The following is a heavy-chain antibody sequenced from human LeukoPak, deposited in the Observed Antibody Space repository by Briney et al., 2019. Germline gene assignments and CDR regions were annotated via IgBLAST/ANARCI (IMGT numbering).Heavy chain of an antibody. CDR3: ARGGGYCSDPSCSQYNWFDP. Sequence: ASVKVSCKTSGYTFTSYAMNWVRQAPGQGLEWMGWINTNTGNPTYAQGFTGRFVFSLDTSVSTAYLQINSLKAEDTAVYYCARGGGYCSDPSCSQYNWFDPWGQGTMVTVSS. CDR2: INTNTGNP. D-gene: IGHD2-2*01. CDR1: GYTFTSYA. V-gene: IGHV7-4-1*02. J-gene: IGHJ5*02.